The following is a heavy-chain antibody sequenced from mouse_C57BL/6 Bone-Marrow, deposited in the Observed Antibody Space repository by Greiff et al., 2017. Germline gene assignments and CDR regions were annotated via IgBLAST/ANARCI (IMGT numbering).Heavy chain of an antibody. CDR1: GFSLTSYG. V-gene: IGHV2-2*01. CDR3: ATQYFDV. Sequence: VQLQQSGPGLVQPSQCLSITCTVSGFSLTSYGVHWVRQSPGKGLEWLGVIWSGGSTDYNAAFISRLSISKDNSKSQVCFKMNSLQADDTAIYYCATQYFDVWGTGTTVTVSS. CDR2: IWSGGST. J-gene: IGHJ1*03.